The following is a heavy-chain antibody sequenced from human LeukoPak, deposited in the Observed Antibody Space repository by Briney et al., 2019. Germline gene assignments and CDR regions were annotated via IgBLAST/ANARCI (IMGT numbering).Heavy chain of an antibody. J-gene: IGHJ5*02. CDR3: ARDRGEGTPLDL. Sequence: GGSQRLSCEASGFTVSTHWMHWVRQAPGKGLVWVSLIRIDGSDTDYADSVRGRFTTSRDNAKNVVYLQMDSLRVEDTAIYYCARDRGEGTPLDLWGQGTLDTVSS. CDR1: GFTVSTHW. CDR2: IRIDGSDT. V-gene: IGHV3-74*01.